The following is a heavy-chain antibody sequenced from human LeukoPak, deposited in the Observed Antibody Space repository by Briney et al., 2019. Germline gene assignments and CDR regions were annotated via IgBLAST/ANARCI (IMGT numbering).Heavy chain of an antibody. CDR1: GFTFSTYG. Sequence: GGTLRLSCAASGFTFSTYGMSWVRQAPGKGLQWVSTIPSGGGTYYADSVKGRFTISRDNSKNTLYLQMNSLRAEDTAVYYCAKDTIRVYSNYEGLFDYWGQGTLVTVSS. CDR3: AKDTIRVYSNYEGLFDY. J-gene: IGHJ4*02. D-gene: IGHD4-11*01. V-gene: IGHV3-23*01. CDR2: IPSGGGT.